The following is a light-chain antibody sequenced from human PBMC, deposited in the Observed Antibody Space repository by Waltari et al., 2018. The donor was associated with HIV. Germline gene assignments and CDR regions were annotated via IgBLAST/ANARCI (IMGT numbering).Light chain of an antibody. J-gene: IGKJ2*01. CDR2: KAS. CDR3: QHYSSSPYT. CDR1: QSISSW. V-gene: IGKV1-5*03. Sequence: DILMTQPPSILSASVGDRVIITCRASQSISSWLAWYQHKPGTAPKLLIYKASVLEGGVPSRFSGSGSGTEFTLNITNLQPDDFATYYCQHYSSSPYTFGQGTNLEIK.